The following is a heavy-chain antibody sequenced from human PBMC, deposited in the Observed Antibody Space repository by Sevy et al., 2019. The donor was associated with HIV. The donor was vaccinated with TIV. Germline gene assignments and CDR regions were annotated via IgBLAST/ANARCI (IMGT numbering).Heavy chain of an antibody. CDR3: AKGKSGSFDY. CDR1: GFSFSNYW. Sequence: GGSLRLSCAASGFSFSNYWMHWVRQAPGKGLGWVATIKQEESEKYEVASVKGRFTISRDNAKNSVYLEMNSLRPEDTAIYYCAKGKSGSFDYWGQGTLVTVSS. D-gene: IGHD3-3*01. CDR2: IKQEESEK. V-gene: IGHV3-7*01. J-gene: IGHJ4*02.